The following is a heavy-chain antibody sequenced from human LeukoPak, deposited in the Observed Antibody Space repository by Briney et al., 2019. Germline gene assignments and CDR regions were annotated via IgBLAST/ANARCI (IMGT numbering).Heavy chain of an antibody. V-gene: IGHV4-4*07. D-gene: IGHD2-8*01. J-gene: IGHJ5*02. CDR1: GDSISGDY. CDR3: ARKGRGVGTVLMVYAPTGNWFDP. Sequence: PSETLSLICTVSGDSISGDYWSWIRQPAGTGLEWIGRIYTSGSTIYNPSLKSRVTMSVDTSKNQFSLRLNSVTAADTAVYYCARKGRGVGTVLMVYAPTGNWFDPWGQGTLVTVSS. CDR2: IYTSGST.